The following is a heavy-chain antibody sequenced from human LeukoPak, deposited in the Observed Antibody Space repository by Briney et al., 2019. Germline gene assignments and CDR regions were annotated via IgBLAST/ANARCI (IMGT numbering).Heavy chain of an antibody. D-gene: IGHD6-13*01. CDR1: GFSFSTYE. CDR3: ARVAAAGTYYFDS. J-gene: IGHJ4*02. V-gene: IGHV3-48*03. CDR2: ISGSGSTI. Sequence: GGSLRLSCAASGFSFSTYEMNWVRQAPGKGLEWVSYISGSGSTIYYADSVKGRFTISRDNAKNSLYLQMNSLRAEDTAVYYCARVAAAGTYYFDSWGQGALVTVSS.